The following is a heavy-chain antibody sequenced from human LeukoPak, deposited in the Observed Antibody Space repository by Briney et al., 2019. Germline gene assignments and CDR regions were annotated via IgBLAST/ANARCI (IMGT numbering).Heavy chain of an antibody. CDR2: ISSSSSYI. J-gene: IGHJ6*03. CDR3: ARDRDILTGYYYYYYYMDV. Sequence: GGSLRLSCAATGFTFSSYSMNWVRQAPGKGLEWVSSISSSSSYIYYADSVKGRFTISRDNAKNSLYLQMNSLRVEDTAVYYCARDRDILTGYYYYYYYMDVWAKGPRSPSP. D-gene: IGHD3-9*01. CDR1: GFTFSSYS. V-gene: IGHV3-21*01.